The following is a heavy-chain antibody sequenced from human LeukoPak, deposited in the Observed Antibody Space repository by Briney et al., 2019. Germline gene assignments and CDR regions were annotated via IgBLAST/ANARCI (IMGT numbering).Heavy chain of an antibody. D-gene: IGHD3-22*01. CDR1: GYTFTSYG. CDR2: ISANNGHT. CDR3: ARSGNTMIVDDY. V-gene: IGHV1-18*01. Sequence: SVKVSCKASGYTFTSYGISWVRQAPGQGLEWMGWISANNGHTNYTQKLQGRVTMTTDTSTSTAYMELRSLRSDDTAVYYCARSGNTMIVDDYRGQGTLVTVSS. J-gene: IGHJ4*02.